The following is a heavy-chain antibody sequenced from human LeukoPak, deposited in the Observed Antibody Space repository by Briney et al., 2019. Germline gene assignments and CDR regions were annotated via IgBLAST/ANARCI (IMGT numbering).Heavy chain of an antibody. CDR2: NIPTFGTT. Sequence: ASVKVSCKASGGTFSNDGISWVRQAPGQGLEWMGGNIPTFGTTKYAQKFQGRVTITRDDSTSTAYMELSSLRSDDTAVYYCARMPTNMYYYFYMDVWGKGTTVTVSS. CDR3: ARMPTNMYYYFYMDV. D-gene: IGHD5-24*01. J-gene: IGHJ6*03. CDR1: GGTFSNDG. V-gene: IGHV1-69*05.